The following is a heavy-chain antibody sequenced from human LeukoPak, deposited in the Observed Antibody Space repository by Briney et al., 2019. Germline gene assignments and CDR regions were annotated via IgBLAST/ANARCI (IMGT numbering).Heavy chain of an antibody. CDR2: IKQDGSEK. Sequence: ETLSLTCTVSGGSISSYYWSWVRQAPGEGLEWVANIKQDGSEKYYVDSVKGRFTISRDNAKNSLYLQMNSLRAEDTAVYYCARAPYDYVWGSYRYSESADYWGQGTLVTVSS. CDR3: ARAPYDYVWGSYRYSESADY. V-gene: IGHV3-7*01. J-gene: IGHJ4*02. CDR1: GGSISSYY. D-gene: IGHD3-16*02.